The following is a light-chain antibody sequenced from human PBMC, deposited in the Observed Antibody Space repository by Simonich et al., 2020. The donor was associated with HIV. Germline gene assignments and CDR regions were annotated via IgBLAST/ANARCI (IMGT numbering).Light chain of an antibody. CDR1: QSIRGN. CDR2: GAS. J-gene: IGKJ1*01. V-gene: IGKV3-15*01. Sequence: EIVIKHSPATLSMSPGERDTRSCRASQSIRGNLACYQQKPGQDPRLLIFGASTSATGIQARFSGSGSGTEFTLTISSLQPEDFATYYCQQFYSTPQTFGQGTKVEIK. CDR3: QQFYSTPQT.